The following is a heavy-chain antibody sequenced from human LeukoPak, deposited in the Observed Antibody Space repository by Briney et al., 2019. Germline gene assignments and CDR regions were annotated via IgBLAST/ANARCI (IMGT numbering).Heavy chain of an antibody. CDR2: IYTSGST. CDR1: GGSISSYY. D-gene: IGHD6-6*01. J-gene: IGHJ5*02. V-gene: IGHV4-4*09. CDR3: ARSIAARPFDP. Sequence: PSETLSLTCTVSGGSISSYYWSWIRQPPGKGLEWIGYIYTSGSTNHNPSLKSRVTISVDTSKNQFSLKLSSVTAADTAVYYCARSIAARPFDPWGQGTLVTVSS.